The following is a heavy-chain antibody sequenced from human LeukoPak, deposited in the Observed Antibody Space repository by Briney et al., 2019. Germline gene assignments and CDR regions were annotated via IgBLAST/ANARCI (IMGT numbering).Heavy chain of an antibody. CDR2: IYYSGST. D-gene: IGHD1-26*01. CDR1: GGSISSSSYY. Sequence: NPSETLSLTCTVSGGSISSSSYYWGWIRQPPGKGLEWIGSIYYSGSTYYNPSLKSRVTISVDTSKNQFSLKLSSVTAADTAVYYCARVRWELRSLWDFDYWGQGTLVTVSS. V-gene: IGHV4-39*07. J-gene: IGHJ4*02. CDR3: ARVRWELRSLWDFDY.